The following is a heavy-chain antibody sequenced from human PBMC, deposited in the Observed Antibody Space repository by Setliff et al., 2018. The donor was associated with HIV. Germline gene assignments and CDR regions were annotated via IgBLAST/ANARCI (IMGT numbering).Heavy chain of an antibody. CDR2: ILTSYTT. V-gene: IGHV4-4*07. J-gene: IGHJ6*03. D-gene: IGHD6-13*01. Sequence: SETLSLTCTVSGVSTSIHYWVWIRQPAGRGLEWIGRILTSYTTRYNPSLQSRVAMSINTSKNQFSLKLTSVSAADTAVYYCARGVAAAGMLMDVWGKGTTVTVSS. CDR1: GVSTSIHY. CDR3: ARGVAAAGMLMDV.